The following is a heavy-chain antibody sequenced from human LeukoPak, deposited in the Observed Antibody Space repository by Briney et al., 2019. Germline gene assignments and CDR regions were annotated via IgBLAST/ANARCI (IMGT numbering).Heavy chain of an antibody. V-gene: IGHV4-39*07. J-gene: IGHJ4*02. D-gene: IGHD3-22*01. CDR1: GGSISSSSYY. CDR3: ARGSEITTSPYYFDY. CDR2: IYYSGST. Sequence: SETLSLTCTVSGGSISSSSYYWGWIRQPPGKGLEWIGSIYYSGSTYYNPSLKSRVTISVDTSKNQFSLKLSSVTAADTAVYYCARGSEITTSPYYFDYRGQGTLVTVSS.